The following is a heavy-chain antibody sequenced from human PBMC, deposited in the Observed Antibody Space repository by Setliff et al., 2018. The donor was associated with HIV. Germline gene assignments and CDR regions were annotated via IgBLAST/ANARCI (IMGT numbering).Heavy chain of an antibody. CDR1: GYTFTNFG. V-gene: IGHV1-18*01. CDR2: GNTNNDKT. CDR3: ARDLYTSGWPNWFDP. Sequence: ASVKVSCKASGYTFTNFGITWVRQVPGQGLEWMGWGNTNNDKTNYAQKFQGRVTMTTDRSTKTAYLDLGSLRPDDTAVYYCARDLYTSGWPNWFDPWVPETLLVTVSS. J-gene: IGHJ5*02. D-gene: IGHD6-19*01.